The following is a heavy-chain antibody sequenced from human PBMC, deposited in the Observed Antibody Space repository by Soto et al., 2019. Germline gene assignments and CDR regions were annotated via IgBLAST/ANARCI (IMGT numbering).Heavy chain of an antibody. CDR2: ISSSGTTI. D-gene: IGHD6-19*01. V-gene: IGHV3-11*01. J-gene: IGHJ4*02. CDR1: GGTFNAYD. CDR3: ARDGSGWGNSDFAY. Sequence: GGSLRLSCGASGGTFNAYDRSWIRQAPGKGLEWLSYISSSGTTINYADSVKGRFTISRDSAKNSLYLQMNSLRVEDTAFYYCARDGSGWGNSDFAYRRQGTQVTVSS.